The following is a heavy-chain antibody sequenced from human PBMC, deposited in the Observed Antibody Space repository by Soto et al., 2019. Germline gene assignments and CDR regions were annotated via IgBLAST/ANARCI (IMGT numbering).Heavy chain of an antibody. CDR1: KFSFNNYW. J-gene: IGHJ4*02. D-gene: IGHD6-13*01. CDR2: INHDGSKT. V-gene: IGHV3-74*01. CDR3: VREPWGFSGTWYDY. Sequence: GGSLRLSCASSKFSFNNYWMHWVRQVPGKGPAWVSRINHDGSKTEYADSVKGRFTISRDNTNNTLYLQMDSLRVEDTAMYYCVREPWGFSGTWYDYWGQGTLVTVSS.